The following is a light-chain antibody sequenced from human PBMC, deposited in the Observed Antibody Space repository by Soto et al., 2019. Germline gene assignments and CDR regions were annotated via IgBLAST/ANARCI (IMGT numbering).Light chain of an antibody. J-gene: IGKJ4*01. V-gene: IGKV3D-20*02. CDR1: QSVSSSY. CDR2: GAS. Sequence: EIVLTQSPGTLSLSPGERATLSCRASQSVSSSYLAWYQQKPGQAPRLLIYGASSRATGIPDRFSGSGSGTDFTLTISSLEPEDSAVYYCQQRKTWPLTFGGGTKVEIK. CDR3: QQRKTWPLT.